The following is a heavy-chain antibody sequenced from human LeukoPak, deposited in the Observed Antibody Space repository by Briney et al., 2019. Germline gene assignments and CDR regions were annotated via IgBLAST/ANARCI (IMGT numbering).Heavy chain of an antibody. CDR2: IYYSGST. V-gene: IGHV4-39*02. Sequence: KPSETLSLTCTVSGGSISSSSYYWGWIRQPPGKGLEWIGSIYYSGSTYYNPSLKSRVTISVDTSKNQFSLKLSSVSAADTAVYYCARELPEMATIFRSKVQGLGIDYWGQGTLVTVSS. J-gene: IGHJ4*02. D-gene: IGHD5-24*01. CDR1: GGSISSSSYY. CDR3: ARELPEMATIFRSKVQGLGIDY.